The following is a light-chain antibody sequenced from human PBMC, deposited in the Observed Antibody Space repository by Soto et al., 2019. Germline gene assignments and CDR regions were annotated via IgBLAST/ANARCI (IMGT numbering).Light chain of an antibody. CDR3: QQYNSYRT. CDR2: KAS. CDR1: QSISSW. V-gene: IGKV1-5*03. J-gene: IGKJ1*01. Sequence: DIQMTQSPSTLSASVGDRVTITCRASQSISSWLAWYQQKPGKAPKLLIYKASSLESGVPSRFSGSGSGTEFTLTISSLQPADFATYYGQQYNSYRTFGQGTKVEIK.